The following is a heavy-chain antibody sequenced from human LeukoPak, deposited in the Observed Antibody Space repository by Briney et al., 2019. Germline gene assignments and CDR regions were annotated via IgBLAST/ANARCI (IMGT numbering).Heavy chain of an antibody. Sequence: ASVKVSCKVSGYTLTELSMHWVRQAPGKGLEWMGGFDPEDGEAIYAQKFQGRVTMTEDTSTDTAYMELSSLRSEDTAVYYCATVTRIAAAGIPWWFDPWGQGALVTVSS. D-gene: IGHD6-13*01. CDR2: FDPEDGEA. J-gene: IGHJ5*02. CDR1: GYTLTELS. V-gene: IGHV1-24*01. CDR3: ATVTRIAAAGIPWWFDP.